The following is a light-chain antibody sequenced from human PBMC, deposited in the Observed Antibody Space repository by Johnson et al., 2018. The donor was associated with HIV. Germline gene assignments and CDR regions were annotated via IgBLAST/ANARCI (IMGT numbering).Light chain of an antibody. CDR1: SSNIEHNY. J-gene: IGLJ1*01. Sequence: QSVLTQPPSVSAAPGQKVTISCSGSSSNIEHNYISWYQQLPRTAPKLLIYENHKRPSGIPDRFSGSKSGTSATLGITGLQTGDEADYYCGTWDISLRFYVVGTGTKVT. CDR3: GTWDISLRFYV. V-gene: IGLV1-51*02. CDR2: ENH.